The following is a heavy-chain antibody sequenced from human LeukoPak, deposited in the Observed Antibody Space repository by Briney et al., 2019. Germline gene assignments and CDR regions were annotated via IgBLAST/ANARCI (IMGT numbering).Heavy chain of an antibody. D-gene: IGHD1-26*01. CDR2: IKQDGSEK. CDR3: AGESGGNYYGG. V-gene: IGHV3-7*01. Sequence: GGSLRLSCAASRFTFSSYWMSWVRQAPGKGLEWVANIKQDGSEKYYVDSVKGRFTISRDNAQNSLYLQMNSLRAEDTAVYYCAGESGGNYYGGWGQGTLVTVSS. J-gene: IGHJ4*02. CDR1: RFTFSSYW.